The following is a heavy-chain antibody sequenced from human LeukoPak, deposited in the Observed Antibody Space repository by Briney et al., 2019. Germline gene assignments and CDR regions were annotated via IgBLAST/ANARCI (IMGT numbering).Heavy chain of an antibody. CDR2: ISYDGSNK. J-gene: IGHJ4*02. CDR3: ASGNYYGSGAHDY. Sequence: GSLRLSCAASGFTFSSYAMSWVRQAPGKGLEWVAVISYDGSNKYYADSVKGRFTISRDNSKNTLYLQMNSLRAEDTAVYYCASGNYYGSGAHDYWGQGTLVTVSS. CDR1: GFTFSSYA. D-gene: IGHD3-10*01. V-gene: IGHV3-30-3*01.